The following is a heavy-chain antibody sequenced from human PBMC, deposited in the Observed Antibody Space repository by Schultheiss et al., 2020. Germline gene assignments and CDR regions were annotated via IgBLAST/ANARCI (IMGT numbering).Heavy chain of an antibody. CDR1: GFSFSSYA. Sequence: GGSLRLSCAASGFSFSSYAMSWVRQAPGKGLEWVSAISGSGDRTYYADSVKGRFTISRDNSKNTLYLQMNSLRAEDMAIYYCAREPVPTVVTHYFDYWGQGTLVTVSS. V-gene: IGHV3-23*01. D-gene: IGHD4-23*01. CDR3: AREPVPTVVTHYFDY. J-gene: IGHJ4*02. CDR2: ISGSGDRT.